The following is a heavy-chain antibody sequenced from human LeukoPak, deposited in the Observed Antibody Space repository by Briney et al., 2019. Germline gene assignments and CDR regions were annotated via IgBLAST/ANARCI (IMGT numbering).Heavy chain of an antibody. CDR3: ARVLRYFDWSRDYYYMDV. J-gene: IGHJ6*03. V-gene: IGHV4-59*01. Sequence: PSETLSLTCTVSGGSISSYYWSWIRQPPGKGLEWIGYIYYSGSTNYNPSLESRVTISVDTSKNQFSLKLSSVTAADTAVYYCARVLRYFDWSRDYYYMDVWGKGTTVTVSS. CDR1: GGSISSYY. CDR2: IYYSGST. D-gene: IGHD3-9*01.